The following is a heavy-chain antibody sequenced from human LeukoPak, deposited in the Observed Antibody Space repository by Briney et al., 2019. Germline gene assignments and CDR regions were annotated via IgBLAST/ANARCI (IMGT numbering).Heavy chain of an antibody. CDR3: EKVRDYYGSGIAYFDY. J-gene: IGHJ4*02. D-gene: IGHD3-10*01. V-gene: IGHV3-23*01. CDR1: GFTFSNYA. Sequence: SGGSLRLSCAASGFTFSNYAMSWVRQAPGKGLEWVSTISRSGGSTYYADSVKGRFTIYRDNSKNTLYLQMNRLRAEDTAVYYCEKVRDYYGSGIAYFDYWGQGTLVTVSS. CDR2: ISRSGGST.